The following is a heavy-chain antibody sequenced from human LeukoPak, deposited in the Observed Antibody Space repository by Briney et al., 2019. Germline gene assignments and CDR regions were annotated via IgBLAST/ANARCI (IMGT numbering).Heavy chain of an antibody. D-gene: IGHD1-26*01. CDR3: AGSGSYPFDY. CDR2: IGSKANNYAT. CDR1: GFTFSGSA. V-gene: IGHV3-73*01. J-gene: IGHJ4*02. Sequence: HPGGSLRLSCAASGFTFSGSAMHWVRQASGKGLEWVGRIGSKANNYATAYAASVKGRFTISRDDSKNTAYLQMNSLKTEDTAVYFCAGSGSYPFDYWGQGTLVTVSS.